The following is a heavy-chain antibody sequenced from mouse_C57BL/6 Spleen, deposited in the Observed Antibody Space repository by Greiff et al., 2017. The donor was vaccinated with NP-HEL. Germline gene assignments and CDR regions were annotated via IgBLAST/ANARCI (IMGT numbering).Heavy chain of an antibody. V-gene: IGHV1-55*01. CDR3: ASSHYYGSSLDY. Sequence: QVQLQQSGAELVKPGASVKMSCKASGYTFTSYWITWVKQRPGQGLEWIGDIYPGSGSTNYNEKFKSKATLTVDTSSSTAYMQLSSLTSEDSAVYYCASSHYYGSSLDYWGQGTTLTVSS. J-gene: IGHJ2*01. CDR2: IYPGSGST. CDR1: GYTFTSYW. D-gene: IGHD1-1*01.